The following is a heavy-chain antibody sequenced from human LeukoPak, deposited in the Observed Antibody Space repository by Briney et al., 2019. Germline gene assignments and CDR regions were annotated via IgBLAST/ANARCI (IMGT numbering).Heavy chain of an antibody. CDR1: GGSISSYY. D-gene: IGHD6-19*01. CDR3: ARHGSGWYYFDY. Sequence: SETLSLTCTVSGGSISSYYWSWIRQPPGKGLKWIGYIYYSGSTSYNPSLKSRVTISVDTSKNQFSLKLSSVTAADTAVYYCARHGSGWYYFDYWGQGTLVTVSS. CDR2: IYYSGST. V-gene: IGHV4-59*08. J-gene: IGHJ4*02.